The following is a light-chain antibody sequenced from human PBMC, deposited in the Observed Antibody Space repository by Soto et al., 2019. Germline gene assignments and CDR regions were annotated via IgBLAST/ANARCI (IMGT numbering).Light chain of an antibody. J-gene: IGLJ1*01. CDR2: EVT. Sequence: QSALTQPASVSGSPGQSITISCSGTSSDVGTYNLVSWYQQYPGKAPRLMIYEVTKWPSGVSNRFSGSKSGNTASLTISGLQPEDEADYYCCSYAGSSSSIFGTGTKVTVL. CDR3: CSYAGSSSSI. V-gene: IGLV2-23*02. CDR1: SSDVGTYNL.